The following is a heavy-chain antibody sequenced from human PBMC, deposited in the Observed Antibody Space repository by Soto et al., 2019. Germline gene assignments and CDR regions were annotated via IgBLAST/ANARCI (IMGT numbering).Heavy chain of an antibody. CDR1: GYTFTSYG. V-gene: IGHV1-18*01. Sequence: ASVKVSCKASGYTFTSYGISWVRQAPGQGLEWMGWISAYNGNTNYAQKLQGRVTMTTDTSTSTAYMELRSLRSDDTAVYYCARDRIAAAIRGYYYYYYGMDVWGQGTTVTVS. CDR2: ISAYNGNT. D-gene: IGHD6-13*01. J-gene: IGHJ6*02. CDR3: ARDRIAAAIRGYYYYYYGMDV.